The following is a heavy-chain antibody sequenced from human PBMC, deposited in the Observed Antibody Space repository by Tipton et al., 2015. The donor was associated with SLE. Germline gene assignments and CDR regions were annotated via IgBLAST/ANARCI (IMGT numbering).Heavy chain of an antibody. CDR3: ARGPGVVDYYMDV. CDR2: IYYSGRT. D-gene: IGHD2-15*01. V-gene: IGHV4-61*01. J-gene: IGHJ6*03. Sequence: TLSLTFPSSLFSLTISIYYCYSIRQPPGKGLEWVGYIYYSGRTNYNPSLKSRVTISVDTSKNQFSLKLSSVTAANTAVYYCARGPGVVDYYMDVWGKGTTVTGS. CDR1: LFSLTISIYY.